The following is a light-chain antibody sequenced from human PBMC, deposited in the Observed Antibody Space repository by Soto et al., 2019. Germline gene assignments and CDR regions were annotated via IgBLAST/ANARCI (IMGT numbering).Light chain of an antibody. CDR1: SSNIGSNP. CDR2: NDI. V-gene: IGLV1-44*01. Sequence: QPVLTQPPSTSGTPGQRVTIPCSGRSSNIGSNPVTWHQQLPGTAPTLLVYNDIERPSGVPDRFSCSKSGTSASLAISGLQSEDEADYYCAAWDDSLNGFFGFGTGTKVTVL. CDR3: AAWDDSLNGFFG. J-gene: IGLJ1*01.